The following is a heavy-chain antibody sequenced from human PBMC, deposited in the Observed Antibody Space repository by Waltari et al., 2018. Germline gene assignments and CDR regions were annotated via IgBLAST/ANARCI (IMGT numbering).Heavy chain of an antibody. Sequence: QVQLQESGPGLVKPSETLSLTCPVSGCSISSYYWSWIRQPAGKGLEWIGRIYTSGSTNYNPSLKSRVTMSVDTSKNQFSLKLSSVTAADTAVYYCARDRVDYGDYEDAFDIWGQGTMVTVSS. CDR3: ARDRVDYGDYEDAFDI. J-gene: IGHJ3*02. CDR1: GCSISSYY. V-gene: IGHV4-4*07. D-gene: IGHD4-17*01. CDR2: IYTSGST.